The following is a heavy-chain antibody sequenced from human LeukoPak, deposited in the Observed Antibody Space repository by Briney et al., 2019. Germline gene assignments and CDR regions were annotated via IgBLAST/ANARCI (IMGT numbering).Heavy chain of an antibody. V-gene: IGHV5-51*01. Sequence: GESLEISCKGSGYSFTSYWIGWVRQMPGKGLEWMGIIYPGDSDTRYSPSFQGQVTISADKSISTAYLQWSSLKASDTAMYYCARAPNTYYYDSSGMFDYWGQGTLVTVSS. D-gene: IGHD3-22*01. CDR3: ARAPNTYYYDSSGMFDY. CDR2: IYPGDSDT. J-gene: IGHJ4*02. CDR1: GYSFTSYW.